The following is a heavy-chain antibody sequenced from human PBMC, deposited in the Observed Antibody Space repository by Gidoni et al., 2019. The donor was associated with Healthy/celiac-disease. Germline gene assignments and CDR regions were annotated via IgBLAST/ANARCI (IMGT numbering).Heavy chain of an antibody. CDR3: ARESDLKDDFWSGYYLSWFDP. Sequence: QVQRVQSGAEVKKPGASVKVSCKASGYTFPSYAMQWVLQAPGQRLEWMGWINAGNGNTKYSQKSQGRVTITRDTSASTAYMELSRLRSEDTAVYYCARESDLKDDFWSGYYLSWFDPWGQGTLVTVSS. D-gene: IGHD3-3*01. V-gene: IGHV1-3*01. CDR1: GYTFPSYA. CDR2: INAGNGNT. J-gene: IGHJ5*02.